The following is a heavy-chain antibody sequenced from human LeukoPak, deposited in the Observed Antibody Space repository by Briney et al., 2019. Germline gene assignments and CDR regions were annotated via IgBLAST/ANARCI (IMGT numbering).Heavy chain of an antibody. Sequence: ASVKVSCKASGYTFTSYAMHWVRQAPGQRLEWMGWINAGNGNTKYSQEFQGRVTITRDTSASTAYMELSSLRSEDMAVYYCAREANYYDSSGLFDYWGQGTLVTVSS. D-gene: IGHD3-22*01. J-gene: IGHJ4*02. V-gene: IGHV1-3*03. CDR2: INAGNGNT. CDR1: GYTFTSYA. CDR3: AREANYYDSSGLFDY.